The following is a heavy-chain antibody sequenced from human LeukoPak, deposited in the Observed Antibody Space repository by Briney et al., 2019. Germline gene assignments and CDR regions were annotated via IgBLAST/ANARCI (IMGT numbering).Heavy chain of an antibody. CDR2: ISAYNGNT. J-gene: IGHJ5*02. V-gene: IGHV1-18*03. Sequence: ASVKVSCKASGYTFTSYGISWVRQAPGQGLEWMGWISAYNGNTNYAQKLQGRVTMTTDTSTSTAYMELRSLRSDDMAVYYCARDSCHSGKFVVVPAAIRDCWFDPWGQGTLVTVSS. CDR3: ARDSCHSGKFVVVPAAIRDCWFDP. D-gene: IGHD2-2*02. CDR1: GYTFTSYG.